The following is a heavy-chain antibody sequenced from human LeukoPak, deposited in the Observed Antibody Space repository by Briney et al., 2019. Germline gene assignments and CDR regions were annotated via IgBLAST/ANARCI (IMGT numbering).Heavy chain of an antibody. D-gene: IGHD3-10*01. CDR1: GFTFSNYA. CDR3: AKVPIMVRGVIIGPFDY. V-gene: IGHV3-23*01. CDR2: ISGSGGST. Sequence: GGSLRLSCAASGFTFSNYAMDWVRQAPGKGLEWVSAISGSGGSTYYADSVKGRFTISRDNSKNTLYLQMNSLRAEDTAVYYCAKVPIMVRGVIIGPFDYWGQGTLVTVSS. J-gene: IGHJ4*02.